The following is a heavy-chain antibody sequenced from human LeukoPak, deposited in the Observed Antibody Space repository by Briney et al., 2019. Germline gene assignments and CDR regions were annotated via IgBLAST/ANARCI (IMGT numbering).Heavy chain of an antibody. CDR2: ISGSGGSI. Sequence: GGSLRLSCAASGFTFSSYAMNWVRQAPGKGLEWVSTISGSGGSIYYADSVKGRFTISRDNSKNTLYLQMNSLRAEDTAVYYCAKPYQVGPPNYINYWGQGTLVTVSS. J-gene: IGHJ4*02. V-gene: IGHV3-23*01. CDR1: GFTFSSYA. D-gene: IGHD1-26*01. CDR3: AKPYQVGPPNYINY.